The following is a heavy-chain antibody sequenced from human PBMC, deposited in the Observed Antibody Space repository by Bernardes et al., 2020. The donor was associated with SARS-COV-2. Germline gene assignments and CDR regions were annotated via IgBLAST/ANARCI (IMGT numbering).Heavy chain of an antibody. CDR3: VTHRRNRSAAYFDF. CDR1: GVSINSLD. CDR2: FYTSGNT. J-gene: IGHJ4*02. V-gene: IGHV4-4*07. Sequence: SETLSLTCTVSGVSINSLDWTWIRQPAGKGLQWIGRFYTSGNTYYNPLLKSRLSMSVDTSKSQISLKLTSVTAADTAVYYCVTHRRNRSAAYFDFWGQGALVTVSS. D-gene: IGHD3-3*01.